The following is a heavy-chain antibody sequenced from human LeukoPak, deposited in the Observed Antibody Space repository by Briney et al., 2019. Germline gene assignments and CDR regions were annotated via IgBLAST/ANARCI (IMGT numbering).Heavy chain of an antibody. CDR1: GYTFTGYY. CDR3: ARDHMGATPGLDFDY. CDR2: INPNSGGT. V-gene: IGHV1-2*02. D-gene: IGHD1-26*01. J-gene: IGHJ4*02. Sequence: ASVTVSCKASGYTFTGYYMHWVRQAPGQGLEWMGWINPNSGGTNYAQKFQGRVTMTRDTSISTAYMELSRLRSDDTAVYYCARDHMGATPGLDFDYWGQETLVTVSS.